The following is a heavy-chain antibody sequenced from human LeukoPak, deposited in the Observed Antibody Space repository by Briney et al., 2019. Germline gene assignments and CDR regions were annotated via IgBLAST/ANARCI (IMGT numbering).Heavy chain of an antibody. CDR2: IHHSGPT. CDR3: ARDRDCTEV. J-gene: IGHJ6*02. V-gene: IGHV4-4*02. CDR1: GDSMSNNNW. Sequence: SETLSLTCAVSGDSMSNNNWWTWVREPPGKGLEWIGAIHHSGPTYYDSSLKSRVTISIDKSKNQFSLRLTSVTAADTAIYYCARDRDCTEVCGQGTTVT.